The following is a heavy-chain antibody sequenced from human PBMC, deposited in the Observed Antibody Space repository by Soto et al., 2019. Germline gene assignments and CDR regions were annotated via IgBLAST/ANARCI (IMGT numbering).Heavy chain of an antibody. Sequence: PGGSLRLSCAASGFTFSSYGMHWVRQAPGKGLEWVAVISYDGSNKYYADSVKGRFTISRDNSKNTLYLQMNSLRAEDTAVYYCAKDRAYYDFWSGYYAEEGFDYWGQGTLVTVSS. CDR1: GFTFSSYG. D-gene: IGHD3-3*01. CDR2: ISYDGSNK. J-gene: IGHJ4*02. CDR3: AKDRAYYDFWSGYYAEEGFDY. V-gene: IGHV3-30*18.